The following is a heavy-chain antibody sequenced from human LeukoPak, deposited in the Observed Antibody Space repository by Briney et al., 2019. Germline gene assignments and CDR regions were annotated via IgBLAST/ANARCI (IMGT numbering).Heavy chain of an antibody. J-gene: IGHJ4*02. CDR2: ITSSSGI. Sequence: GGSLRVSRIPSGFSLSSYEMCWVRPGLRKGLEWVSYITSSSGIFYADSVKGRFNIPKHNAKNSLYLQMNSLRAEDTAVYYCARCFSYWGQGTRVTVSS. D-gene: IGHD3-16*01. CDR3: ARCFSY. V-gene: IGHV3-48*03. CDR1: GFSLSSYE.